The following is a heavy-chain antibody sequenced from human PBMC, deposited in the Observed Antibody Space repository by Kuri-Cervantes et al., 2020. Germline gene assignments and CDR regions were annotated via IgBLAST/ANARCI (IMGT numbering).Heavy chain of an antibody. D-gene: IGHD5-18*01. CDR3: ALLGYSYGYYFDY. Sequence: GESLKISCAASGFTFSRCDMHWVRQAPGKGLEWLTFILYDGSIKYYADSVKGRSISRDNSKNTLYLQMNSLRAEDTAVYYCALLGYSYGYYFDYWGQGTLVTVSS. CDR2: ILYDGSIK. CDR1: GFTFSRCD. J-gene: IGHJ4*02. V-gene: IGHV3-30*03.